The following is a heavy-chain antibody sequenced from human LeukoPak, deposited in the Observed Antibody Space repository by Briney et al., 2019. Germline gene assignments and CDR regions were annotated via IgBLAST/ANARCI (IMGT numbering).Heavy chain of an antibody. Sequence: GGSLRLSCAASGFTSDDYTMHWVRQAPGKGLEWVSLISWDGGSTYYADSVKGRFTISRDNSKNSLYLQMNSLRTEDTALYYCAKGSGWNDVGFDYWGQGTLVTVSS. CDR3: AKGSGWNDVGFDY. D-gene: IGHD1-1*01. V-gene: IGHV3-43*01. CDR1: GFTSDDYT. J-gene: IGHJ4*02. CDR2: ISWDGGST.